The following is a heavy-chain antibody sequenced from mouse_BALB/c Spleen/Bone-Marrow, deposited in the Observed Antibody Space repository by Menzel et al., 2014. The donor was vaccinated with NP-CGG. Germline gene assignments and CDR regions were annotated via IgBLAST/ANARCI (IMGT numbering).Heavy chain of an antibody. V-gene: IGHV1S81*02. CDR3: TRSNYGYWYFDV. D-gene: IGHD1-1*01. CDR1: GYSFTNYY. CDR2: INPSNGGT. Sequence: QVQLQQSGAELVKPGASVKLSCKASGYSFTNYYMYWVKRGPGQGLEWIGEINPSNGGTNFNKKFKNKATLTVDKSSSTAYMQLSSLTSEDSAVYYCTRSNYGYWYFDVWGAGTTVTVSS. J-gene: IGHJ1*01.